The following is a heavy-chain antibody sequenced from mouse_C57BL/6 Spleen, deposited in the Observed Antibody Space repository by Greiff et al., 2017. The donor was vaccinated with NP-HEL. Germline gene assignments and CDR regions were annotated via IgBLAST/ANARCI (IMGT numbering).Heavy chain of an antibody. CDR3: ARGTIGLYWYFDV. D-gene: IGHD1-1*02. J-gene: IGHJ1*03. Sequence: VQLQQSGAELVRPGTSVKMSCKASGYTFTNYWIGWAKQRPGHGLEWIGDIYPGGGYTNYNEKFKGKATLTADKSSSTAYMQFSSLTSEDSAIYYCARGTIGLYWYFDVWGTGTTVTVSS. V-gene: IGHV1-63*01. CDR2: IYPGGGYT. CDR1: GYTFTNYW.